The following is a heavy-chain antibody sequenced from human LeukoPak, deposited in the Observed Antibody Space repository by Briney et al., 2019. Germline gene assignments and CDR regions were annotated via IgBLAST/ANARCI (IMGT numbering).Heavy chain of an antibody. Sequence: GGSLRLSCAASGFTFSDYYMSWIRQAPGKGLEWVSYISSSGSTIYYADSVKGRFTISRDNSKNTLYLQMNSLRAEDTAVYYCARSSISIRPGYYMDVWGKGTTVTVSS. CDR2: ISSSGSTI. CDR1: GFTFSDYY. CDR3: ARSSISIRPGYYMDV. D-gene: IGHD2-21*01. J-gene: IGHJ6*03. V-gene: IGHV3-11*01.